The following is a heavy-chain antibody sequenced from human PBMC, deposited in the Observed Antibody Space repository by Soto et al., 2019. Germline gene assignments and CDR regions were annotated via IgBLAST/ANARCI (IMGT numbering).Heavy chain of an antibody. CDR3: ARIEITVRVVLA. Sequence: QLQLQESGSRLVKPSQTLSLTCAVSGASLSGGGYSWSWIRQSPGTGLEWIGYIYQSGSTDYNPSLQSRVTMSLDMSKNQFSLKLSSVTAADRAVYFCARIEITVRVVLAWGQGTLVTVPS. D-gene: IGHD3-22*01. CDR2: IYQSGST. J-gene: IGHJ5*02. V-gene: IGHV4-30-2*06. CDR1: GASLSGGGYS.